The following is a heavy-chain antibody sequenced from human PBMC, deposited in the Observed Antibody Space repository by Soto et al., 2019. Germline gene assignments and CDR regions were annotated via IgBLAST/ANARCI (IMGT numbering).Heavy chain of an antibody. CDR2: ISGYNGNK. CDR3: ESDPDIFDY. CDR1: GYTFTSYG. Sequence: QVQLVQSGAEVKKPGASVKVSCKASGYTFTSYGISWVRQAPGQGLEWMGWISGYNGNKKYAQKLQGRVTMTTDTSTSTDYMELRSMRSDDKDVYYCESDPDIFDYWGQGTLVTVSS. V-gene: IGHV1-18*01. J-gene: IGHJ4*02.